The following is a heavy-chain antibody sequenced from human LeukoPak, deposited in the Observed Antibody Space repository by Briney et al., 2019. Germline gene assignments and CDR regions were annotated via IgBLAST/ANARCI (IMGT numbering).Heavy chain of an antibody. CDR1: GFTVSSNY. CDR3: ARDAGYSGYDFDY. D-gene: IGHD5-12*01. J-gene: IGHJ4*02. CDR2: IYSGSST. Sequence: TGGSLRLSCAASGFTVSSNYMSWVRQAPGKGLDWVSVIYSGSSTYYADSVKGRFTISRDNSKNTLYLQMNSLRAEDTAVYYCARDAGYSGYDFDYWGQGTLVTVSS. V-gene: IGHV3-53*01.